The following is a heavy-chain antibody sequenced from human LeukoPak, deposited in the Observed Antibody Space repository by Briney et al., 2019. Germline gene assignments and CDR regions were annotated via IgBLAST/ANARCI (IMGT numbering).Heavy chain of an antibody. V-gene: IGHV3-23*01. D-gene: IGHD6-19*01. CDR1: GFTVSTYY. Sequence: PGGSLRLSCAASGFTVSTYYMSWVRQAPGKGLEWVAIITATGDTAYYADSVKGRFTISRDNSRNTVYMQMDSLRAEDTAIYYCAGDRNSDWYSPLDYWGQGSQVTVSP. CDR3: AGDRNSDWYSPLDY. CDR2: ITATGDTA. J-gene: IGHJ4*02.